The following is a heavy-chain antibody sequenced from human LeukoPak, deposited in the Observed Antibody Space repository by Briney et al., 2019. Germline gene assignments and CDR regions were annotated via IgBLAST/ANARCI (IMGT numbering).Heavy chain of an antibody. CDR3: AKDFVRYNIQFDY. Sequence: GGSLRLSCAASGFTFSTYTMSWVRQAPGKGLEWVSSISGGGAGTYYADSVRGRFTISRDNSKNTLYLQMDSLRAEDTALYYCAKDFVRYNIQFDYWGQGALVTVSS. CDR2: ISGGGAGT. J-gene: IGHJ4*02. D-gene: IGHD1-14*01. CDR1: GFTFSTYT. V-gene: IGHV3-23*01.